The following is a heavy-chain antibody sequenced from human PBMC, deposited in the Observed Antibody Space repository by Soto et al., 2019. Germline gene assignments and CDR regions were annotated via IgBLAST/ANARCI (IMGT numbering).Heavy chain of an antibody. D-gene: IGHD5-18*01. J-gene: IGHJ4*02. CDR2: IYYSGST. Sequence: PSETLALTCTVSGGSVSSGEYYWSWIRQPPGKGLEWIGYIYYSGSTYYNPSLKSRVTISVDTSKNQFSLKLSSVTAADTAVYYCARDIWTAMVLDYWGQGTLVTVSS. CDR1: GGSVSSGEYY. V-gene: IGHV4-30-4*01. CDR3: ARDIWTAMVLDY.